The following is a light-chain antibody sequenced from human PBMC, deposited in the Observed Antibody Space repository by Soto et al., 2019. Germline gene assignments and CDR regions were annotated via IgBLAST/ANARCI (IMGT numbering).Light chain of an antibody. V-gene: IGKV1-6*01. CDR1: QGIRND. J-gene: IGKJ1*01. Sequence: AIPMTQSPSSLSASVGDRVTITCRASQGIRNDLAWYQQKAGKAPKLLIYAASSLQSGVPSRFSGSGSGTDFTLTISSLQAEDFATYYCLQDYNYPRTFGQGTEVEIK. CDR3: LQDYNYPRT. CDR2: AAS.